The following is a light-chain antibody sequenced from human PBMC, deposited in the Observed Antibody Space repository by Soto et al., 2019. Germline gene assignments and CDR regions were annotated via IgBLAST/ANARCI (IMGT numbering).Light chain of an antibody. V-gene: IGKV3-20*01. J-gene: IGKJ3*01. CDR1: HSIGSSY. Sequence: EIVLTQSPGTLSLSPGERATLSCRASHSIGSSYLAWYQQKPGQAPRLLIYAVSSRATGIPDRFSGSMSGTDFTLTISRLEHEDFALYYCQQYYSSFTFGPGTKVDIK. CDR3: QQYYSSFT. CDR2: AVS.